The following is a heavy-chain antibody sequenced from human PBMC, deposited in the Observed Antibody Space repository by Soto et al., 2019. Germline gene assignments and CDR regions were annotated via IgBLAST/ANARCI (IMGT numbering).Heavy chain of an antibody. V-gene: IGHV4-31*03. CDR2: IYYSGST. J-gene: IGHJ6*02. Sequence: PSETLSLTCTVSGGSISSGGYYWSWIRQHPGKGLEWIGYIYYSGSTYYNPSLKSRVTISVDTSKNQFSLKLSSVTAADTAVYYCARVPMSYYYGMDVWGQGTTVTVSS. CDR3: ARVPMSYYYGMDV. CDR1: GGSISSGGYY.